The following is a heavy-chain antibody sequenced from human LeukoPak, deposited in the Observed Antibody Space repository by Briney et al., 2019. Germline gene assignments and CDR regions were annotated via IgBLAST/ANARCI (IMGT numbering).Heavy chain of an antibody. J-gene: IGHJ4*02. V-gene: IGHV4-59*08. CDR3: ARQSCTNGVCYPPYY. Sequence: SETLSLTCTVSGGSISGYYWSWIRQPPGKGLEWIGYIYYSGSTNYNPSLKSRVTMSVDTSKNQFSLKLSSVTAADTAVYYCARQSCTNGVCYPPYYWGQGTLVTVSS. CDR1: GGSISGYY. CDR2: IYYSGST. D-gene: IGHD2-8*01.